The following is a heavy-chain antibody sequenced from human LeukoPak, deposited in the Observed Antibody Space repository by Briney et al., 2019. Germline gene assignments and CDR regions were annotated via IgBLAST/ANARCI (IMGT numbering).Heavy chain of an antibody. D-gene: IGHD4-11*01. J-gene: IGHJ5*02. CDR2: ISGSGGST. CDR1: GLTFSSYA. Sequence: GGSLRLSCAASGLTFSSYAMSWVRQAPGKGLAWVSGISGSGGSTFYADSVKGRFAISRDNSKNTLYLQMNSLRAEDTAVYYCATGGGHSNYDNWFDPWGQGTLVTVSS. CDR3: ATGGGHSNYDNWFDP. V-gene: IGHV3-23*01.